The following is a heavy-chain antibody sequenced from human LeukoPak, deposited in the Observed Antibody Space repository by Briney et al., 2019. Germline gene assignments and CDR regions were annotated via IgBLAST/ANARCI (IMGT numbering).Heavy chain of an antibody. V-gene: IGHV1-2*02. D-gene: IGHD6-19*01. Sequence: ASVKVSCKVSGHTLSDLAMHWVRQAPGQGLEWMGWINPNSGGTNYAQKFQGRVTMTRDTSISTAHMELRSLRSDDTAVYYCARDLVAVAGTAWGQGTLVTVSS. J-gene: IGHJ4*02. CDR2: INPNSGGT. CDR1: GHTLSDLA. CDR3: ARDLVAVAGTA.